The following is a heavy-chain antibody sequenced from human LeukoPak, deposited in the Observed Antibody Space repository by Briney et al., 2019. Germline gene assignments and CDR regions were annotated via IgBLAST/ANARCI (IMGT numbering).Heavy chain of an antibody. J-gene: IGHJ6*02. CDR1: GGSISSGDYY. Sequence: PSETLSLTCTVSGGSISSGDYYWSWIRQPPGKGLEWIGYIYYSGSTYYNPSLKSRVTISVDTSKNQFSLKLSSVTAADTAVYYCARESLIVDYYYGMDVWGQGTTVTVSS. CDR3: ARESLIVDYYYGMDV. CDR2: IYYSGST. D-gene: IGHD2/OR15-2a*01. V-gene: IGHV4-30-4*01.